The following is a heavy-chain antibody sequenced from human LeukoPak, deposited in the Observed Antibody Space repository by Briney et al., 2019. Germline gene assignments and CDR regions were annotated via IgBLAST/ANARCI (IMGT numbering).Heavy chain of an antibody. V-gene: IGHV4-4*07. CDR2: IHTSGST. CDR3: ARGKVVAGTPGQNSWDH. D-gene: IGHD6-19*01. CDR1: GGSISSYY. Sequence: SETLSLTCTVSGGSISSYYWNWIRQPTGKGLEWIGRIHTSGSTNYNPSLKSRVTVSVDTSKNQFSVKLSSVTAADTAVYYCARGKVVAGTPGQNSWDHWGQGTLVTVSS. J-gene: IGHJ4*02.